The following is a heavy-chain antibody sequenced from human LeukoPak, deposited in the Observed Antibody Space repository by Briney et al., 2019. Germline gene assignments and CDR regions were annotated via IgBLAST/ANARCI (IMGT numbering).Heavy chain of an antibody. CDR2: INPNSGGT. CDR1: GYTFTGYY. D-gene: IGHD2-2*02. V-gene: IGHV1-2*02. CDR3: AREGYVQSVYCSSTSCDTLWGGWPDY. Sequence: ASVKVSCKASGYTFTGYYMHWVRQAPGQGLEWMGWINPNSGGTNYAQKFQGRVTMTRDTSISTAYMELSRLRSDDTAVYYCAREGYVQSVYCSSTSCDTLWGGWPDYWGRGTLVTVSS. J-gene: IGHJ4*02.